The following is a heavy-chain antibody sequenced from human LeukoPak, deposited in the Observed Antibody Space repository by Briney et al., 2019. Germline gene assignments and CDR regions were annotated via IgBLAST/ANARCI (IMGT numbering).Heavy chain of an antibody. D-gene: IGHD3-22*01. CDR1: GYTFTGYY. CDR2: INPNSGGT. Sequence: ASVKVPCKASGYTFTGYYMHWVRQAPGQGLEWMGWINPNSGGTNYARKFQGRVTMTRDTSISTAYMELSRLRSDDTAVYYCATEYYYDSSGYYSLSYWGQGTLVTVSS. V-gene: IGHV1-2*02. J-gene: IGHJ4*02. CDR3: ATEYYYDSSGYYSLSY.